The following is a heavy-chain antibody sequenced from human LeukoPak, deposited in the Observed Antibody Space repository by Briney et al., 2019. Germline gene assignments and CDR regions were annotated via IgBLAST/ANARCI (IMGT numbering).Heavy chain of an antibody. CDR3: ARQSSGIAATDNIDY. CDR1: GFTFSTYW. D-gene: IGHD6-13*01. CDR2: VKEDGSEK. Sequence: GGSLRLSCAASGFTFSTYWMSWVRQAPGKGLEWMGNVKEDGSEKYYVDSVKGRFTISRDNAKKSLYLQMNSLRVEDTAIYYCARQSSGIAATDNIDYWGQGTLVTVSS. J-gene: IGHJ4*02. V-gene: IGHV3-7*01.